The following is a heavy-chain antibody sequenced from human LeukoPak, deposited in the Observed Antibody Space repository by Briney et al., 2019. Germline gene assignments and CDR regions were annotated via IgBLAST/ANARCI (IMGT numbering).Heavy chain of an antibody. CDR3: AGCRWNYHYFEH. J-gene: IGHJ4*02. CDR1: GFTVSSNY. D-gene: IGHD1-7*01. CDR2: VYTGGST. V-gene: IGHV3-66*01. Sequence: GGSLRLSCAASGFTVSSNYMAWVRQAPGKGLECVSVVYTGGSTYYADSVEGRFTISRDNSKNTLYLHMNSLRPEDTAVYYCAGCRWNYHYFEHWGQGTLVTVSS.